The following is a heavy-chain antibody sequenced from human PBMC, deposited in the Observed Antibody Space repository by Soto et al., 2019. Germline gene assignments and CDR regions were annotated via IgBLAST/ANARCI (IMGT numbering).Heavy chain of an antibody. CDR2: ISTYYGNT. CDR3: ARRLYGDYDY. Sequence: QAQLVQSGAEVKEPGASVKVSCKASGYSFTTSGITWVRQAPGQGLEWMGWISTYYGNTNYAQKLQDRVTLTTDTSTSTANMELRSLRSDDTAVYYCARRLYGDYDYWGQGTLVTVSS. D-gene: IGHD4-17*01. CDR1: GYSFTTSG. V-gene: IGHV1-18*01. J-gene: IGHJ4*02.